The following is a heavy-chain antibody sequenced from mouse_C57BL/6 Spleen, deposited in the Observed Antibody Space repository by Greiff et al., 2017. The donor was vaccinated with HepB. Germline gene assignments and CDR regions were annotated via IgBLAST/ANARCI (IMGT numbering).Heavy chain of an antibody. CDR2: IDPSDSYT. D-gene: IGHD1-1*01. CDR3: ARGTTVVPHWYFDV. J-gene: IGHJ1*03. V-gene: IGHV1-50*01. Sequence: QVQLQQPGAELVKPGASVKLSCKASGYTFTSYWMQWVKQRPGQGLEWIGEIDPSDSYTNYNQKFKGKATLTVDTSSSTAYMQLSSLTSEDAAVYYCARGTTVVPHWYFDVWGTGTTVTVSS. CDR1: GYTFTSYW.